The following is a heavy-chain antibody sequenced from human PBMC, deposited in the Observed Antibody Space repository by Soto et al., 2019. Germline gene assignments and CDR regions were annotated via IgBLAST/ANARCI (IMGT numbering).Heavy chain of an antibody. CDR1: GFTFSSYG. J-gene: IGHJ6*03. CDR2: IWYDGSNK. V-gene: IGHV3-33*01. D-gene: IGHD2-15*01. CDR3: ARGSVVVAATVHYCMDV. Sequence: QVQLVESGGGVVQPGRSLRLSCAASGFTFSSYGMHWVRQAPGKGLEWVAVIWYDGSNKYYADSVKGRFTISRDNSKNTLYLQMNSLRAEDTAVYYCARGSVVVAATVHYCMDVWGKGTTVTVSS.